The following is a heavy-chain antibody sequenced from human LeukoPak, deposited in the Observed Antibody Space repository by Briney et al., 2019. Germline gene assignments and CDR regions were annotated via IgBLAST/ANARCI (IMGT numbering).Heavy chain of an antibody. Sequence: SETLSLTCTVSGVSISSTNSYWGWIRQSPRTGLEWIGNIYSSGSTYYNPSLKSRVTISVDTSKNQFSLKLSSVTAADTAVYYCAREITMIVVVSHGFDYWGQGTLVTVSS. D-gene: IGHD3-22*01. V-gene: IGHV4-39*07. CDR1: GVSISSTNSY. CDR3: AREITMIVVVSHGFDY. J-gene: IGHJ4*02. CDR2: IYSSGST.